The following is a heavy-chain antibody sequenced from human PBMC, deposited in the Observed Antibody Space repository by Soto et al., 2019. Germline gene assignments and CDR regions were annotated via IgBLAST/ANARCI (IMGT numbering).Heavy chain of an antibody. D-gene: IGHD3-22*01. CDR1: GGSFNRHT. V-gene: IGHV1-69*01. Sequence: QVQLVQSGAEVRKPGSSVRVSCKASGGSFNRHTISWVRQAPGQGLEWMGGIIHIFGTATHAQKFQGRATIIADESTRTVYMELSSLRSDDTAIYYCARGWGYDSTDYYYAYWGQGPLVIVSS. CDR2: IIHIFGTA. CDR3: ARGWGYDSTDYYYAY. J-gene: IGHJ4*02.